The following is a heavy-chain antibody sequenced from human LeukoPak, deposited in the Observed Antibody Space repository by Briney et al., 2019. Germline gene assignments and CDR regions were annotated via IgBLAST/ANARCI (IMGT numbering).Heavy chain of an antibody. D-gene: IGHD3-10*01. V-gene: IGHV3-30*02. CDR2: IRYDGSNK. J-gene: IGHJ4*02. Sequence: GGSLRLSCAASGFTFSSYGMHWVRQAPGKGLEWVAFIRYDGSNKYYADSVKGRFTISRDNSKNTLYLQMNSLRAEDTAVYYCAKDQLRGRGITMVRGVTHFDYWGQGTLVTVS. CDR3: AKDQLRGRGITMVRGVTHFDY. CDR1: GFTFSSYG.